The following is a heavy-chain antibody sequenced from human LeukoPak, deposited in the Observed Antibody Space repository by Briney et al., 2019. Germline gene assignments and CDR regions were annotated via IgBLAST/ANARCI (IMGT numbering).Heavy chain of an antibody. J-gene: IGHJ4*02. Sequence: SETLSPTCTVSGGSISSSSYYWGWIRQPPGKGLEWIGSIYYSGSTYYNPSLKSRVTISVDTSKNQFSLKLSSVTAADTAVYYCARVFTYYDFWSGPLSDPYYFDYWGQGTLVTVSS. CDR2: IYYSGST. V-gene: IGHV4-39*07. CDR1: GGSISSSSYY. CDR3: ARVFTYYDFWSGPLSDPYYFDY. D-gene: IGHD3-3*01.